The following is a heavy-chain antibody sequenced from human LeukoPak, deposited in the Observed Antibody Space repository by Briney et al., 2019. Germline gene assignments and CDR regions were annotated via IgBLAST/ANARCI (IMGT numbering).Heavy chain of an antibody. V-gene: IGHV1-8*01. Sequence: ASVKVSCKASGYTFTSYDINWVRQATGQGLEWMGWMNPNSGNTGYAQKFQGRVTMTRNTSISTAYMERSSLRSEDTAVYYCARGLRYFDWLTRHDFDYWGQGTLVTVSS. J-gene: IGHJ4*02. CDR3: ARGLRYFDWLTRHDFDY. CDR2: MNPNSGNT. CDR1: GYTFTSYD. D-gene: IGHD3-9*01.